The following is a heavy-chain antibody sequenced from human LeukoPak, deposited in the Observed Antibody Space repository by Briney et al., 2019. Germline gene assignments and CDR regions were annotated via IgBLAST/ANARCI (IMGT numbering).Heavy chain of an antibody. CDR3: GRVSSGGYFDE. V-gene: IGHV4-30-2*01. Sequence: SETLSLTCAVSGGSLSGGGYSWGWIRQPPGKGLEWVGYIYHSGSTYYNPSLKSRVTISVDRSKNQFSLKLSSVSAVDTAVYYCGRVSSGGYFDEWGEGTLVSVSS. D-gene: IGHD3-16*01. CDR2: IYHSGST. CDR1: GGSLSGGGYS. J-gene: IGHJ4*02.